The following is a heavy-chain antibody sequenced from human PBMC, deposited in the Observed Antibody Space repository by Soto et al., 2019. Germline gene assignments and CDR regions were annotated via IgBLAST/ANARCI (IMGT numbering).Heavy chain of an antibody. CDR1: GFTFSSFA. D-gene: IGHD4-17*01. CDR2: ISGSGIST. CDR3: AKEGQGTTVPLSDY. V-gene: IGHV3-23*01. J-gene: IGHJ4*02. Sequence: EVQLLESGGGLVQPGGSLRLSCAASGFTFSSFAMNWVRQAPGKGLDWVLTISGSGISTYYADSVKGRFTISRDNSKNTLYLHMNSLRAGVTAVSYCAKEGQGTTVPLSDYWGQGTVVTVSS.